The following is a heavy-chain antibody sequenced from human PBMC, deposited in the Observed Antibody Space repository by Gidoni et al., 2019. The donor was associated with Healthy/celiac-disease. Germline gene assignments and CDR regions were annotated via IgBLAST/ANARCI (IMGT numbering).Heavy chain of an antibody. CDR1: GFTFSTYG. J-gene: IGHJ4*02. V-gene: IGHV3-33*01. D-gene: IGHD3-16*02. Sequence: QVQLVESGGGVVQPGRSLRLSCAASGFTFSTYGMHWVRQAPGKGLEWVEVIWYDGSNKNYADSVKGRFTISRDNSKNTLYLKMNSLRAEDTAVYYCARVRGGLRLGELSFPDYWGQGTLVTVSS. CDR3: ARVRGGLRLGELSFPDY. CDR2: IWYDGSNK.